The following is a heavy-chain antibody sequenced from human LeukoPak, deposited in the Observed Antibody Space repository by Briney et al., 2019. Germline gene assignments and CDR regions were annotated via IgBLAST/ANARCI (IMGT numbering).Heavy chain of an antibody. Sequence: GASEKVSCKASGYTFTSYGISWVRQAPGQGLEWMGWISAYNGNTNYAQKLQGRVTMTTDTSTSTAYMELRSLRSDDTAVYYCARAIIAAATMRFDPWGQGTLVTVSS. D-gene: IGHD6-13*01. CDR2: ISAYNGNT. V-gene: IGHV1-18*01. CDR1: GYTFTSYG. CDR3: ARAIIAAATMRFDP. J-gene: IGHJ5*02.